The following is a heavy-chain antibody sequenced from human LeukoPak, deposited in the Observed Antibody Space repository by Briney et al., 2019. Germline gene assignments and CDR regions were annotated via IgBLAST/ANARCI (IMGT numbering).Heavy chain of an antibody. J-gene: IGHJ3*02. D-gene: IGHD1-1*01. CDR3: AKSLFTSATGTGRAFHI. V-gene: IGHV3-23*01. CDR1: GFTFSKFP. Sequence: PGGSLRLSCAASGFTFSKFPMGWVRQAPGRGLEWVLAISASGDVTFHADSVRGRFTISRDNSKSTLFLQMNDLRVEDTAKFYCAKSLFTSATGTGRAFHIWGQGTMVSVSS. CDR2: ISASGDVT.